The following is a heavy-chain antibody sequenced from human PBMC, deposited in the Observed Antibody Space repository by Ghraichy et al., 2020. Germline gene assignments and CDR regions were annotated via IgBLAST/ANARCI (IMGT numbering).Heavy chain of an antibody. V-gene: IGHV3-23*01. CDR3: AKENPAGAGMDV. D-gene: IGHD1-26*01. J-gene: IGHJ6*02. Sequence: GESLNISCAASGFTFSAYSMSWVRQAPGKGLEWVSTITKSGTRTHYTDSVKGRFTISKDDSEKLLSLQMTSLRAEDTAIYYCAKENPAGAGMDVWGQGTSVTVSS. CDR2: ITKSGTRT. CDR1: GFTFSAYS.